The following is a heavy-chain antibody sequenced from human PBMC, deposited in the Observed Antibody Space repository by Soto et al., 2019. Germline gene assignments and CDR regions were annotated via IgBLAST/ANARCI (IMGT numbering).Heavy chain of an antibody. Sequence: QVQLQESGPGLVKPSGTLSLTCAVSGGSISTNNWWSWVRQPPGKVLEWIGEIHHTGSTHYNPSLNMRVTISIGRSRNQFSLNLSSVTAADTAVYFCARGDGGTAHWYCPLWGRGTLLTVSS. CDR3: ARGDGGTAHWYCPL. CDR2: IHHTGST. D-gene: IGHD2-15*01. CDR1: GGSISTNNW. V-gene: IGHV4-4*02. J-gene: IGHJ2*01.